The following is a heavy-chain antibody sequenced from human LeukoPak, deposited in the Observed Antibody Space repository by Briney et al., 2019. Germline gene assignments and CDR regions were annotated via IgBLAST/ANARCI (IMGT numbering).Heavy chain of an antibody. J-gene: IGHJ4*02. CDR1: GFTFSAYW. CDR3: ARDGSPFDH. CDR2: IKQDGSEI. V-gene: IGHV3-7*01. Sequence: AGGSPRLSCAASGFTFSAYWMSWVRQTPGKGLEWVANIKQDGSEIYYVDSVKGRFTISRDNAKNSLYLQVNSLRVEDTAVYYCARDGSPFDHWGQGTLVTVSS. D-gene: IGHD3-10*01.